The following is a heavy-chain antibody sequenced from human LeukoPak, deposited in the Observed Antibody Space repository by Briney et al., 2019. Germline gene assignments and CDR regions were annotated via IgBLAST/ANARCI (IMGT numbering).Heavy chain of an antibody. CDR3: AKDLSIAVAGPPEY. Sequence: PGRSLRLSCAASGFTFSSYGMHWVRQAPGKGLEWVAVISYDGSNKYYADSVKGRFTISRDNSKNTLYLQMNSLRAEDTAVYYCAKDLSIAVAGPPEYWGQGTLVTVSS. J-gene: IGHJ4*02. D-gene: IGHD6-19*01. V-gene: IGHV3-30*18. CDR2: ISYDGSNK. CDR1: GFTFSSYG.